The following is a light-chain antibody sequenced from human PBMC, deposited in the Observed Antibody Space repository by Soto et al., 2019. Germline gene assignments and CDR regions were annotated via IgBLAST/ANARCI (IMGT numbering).Light chain of an antibody. V-gene: IGKV3-11*01. CDR2: DAS. CDR1: QSVSSY. CDR3: QQRSNWPRA. J-gene: IGKJ1*01. Sequence: TILSHSAATLSLTPGERATLSCRASQSVSSYLAWYQQKPGQTPRLLIYDASNRATGIPARFSGSGSGTDFTLTISSLEPEDFAVYYCQQRSNWPRAFAQGTKVDI.